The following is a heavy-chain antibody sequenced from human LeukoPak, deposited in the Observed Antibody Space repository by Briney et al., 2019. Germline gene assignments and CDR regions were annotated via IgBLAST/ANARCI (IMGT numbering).Heavy chain of an antibody. CDR2: IYYSGST. CDR3: ARRLAVVTQEIDY. J-gene: IGHJ4*02. CDR1: GGSISSSSYY. Sequence: SETLSLTCTVSGGSISSSSYYWGWIRQPPGKGLEWIGSIYYSGSTYYNPSLKSRITISVDTSKNQFSLKLSSVTAADTAVYYCARRLAVVTQEIDYWGQGTLVTVSS. V-gene: IGHV4-39*01. D-gene: IGHD4-23*01.